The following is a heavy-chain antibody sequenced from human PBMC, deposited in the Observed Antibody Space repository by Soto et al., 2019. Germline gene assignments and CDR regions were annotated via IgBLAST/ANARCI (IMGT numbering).Heavy chain of an antibody. CDR2: INHSGST. Sequence: QVQLQQWGAGLLKPSETLSLTCAVYGGSFSGYYWSWIRQPPGKGLEWIGEINHSGSTNYNPSLKSRVTISVDTSKNQFSLKLSSVTAADTAVYYCARGGRADDYGDYFGYWGQGTLVTVSS. D-gene: IGHD4-17*01. CDR3: ARGGRADDYGDYFGY. J-gene: IGHJ4*02. V-gene: IGHV4-34*01. CDR1: GGSFSGYY.